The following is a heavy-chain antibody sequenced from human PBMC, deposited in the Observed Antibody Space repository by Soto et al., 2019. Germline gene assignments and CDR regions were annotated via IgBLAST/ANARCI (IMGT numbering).Heavy chain of an antibody. J-gene: IGHJ6*02. CDR3: ASKLELHYYYYGMGV. V-gene: IGHV1-69*01. D-gene: IGHD1-7*01. Sequence: QVQLVQSGAEVKKPGSSVKVSCKASGGTFSSYAISWVRQAPGQGLEWMGGIIPIFGTANYAQKFQGRVTITADESTSTAYMELSSLSTEDTAVYYCASKLELHYYYYGMGVWGQGTTVTVSS. CDR2: IIPIFGTA. CDR1: GGTFSSYA.